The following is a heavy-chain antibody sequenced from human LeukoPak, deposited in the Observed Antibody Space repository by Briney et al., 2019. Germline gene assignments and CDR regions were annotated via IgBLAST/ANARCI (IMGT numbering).Heavy chain of an antibody. J-gene: IGHJ4*02. Sequence: SETLSLTCTVSGGSISSYYWSWIRQPPGKALEWIGYIYYSGSTNYNPSLKSRVTISVDTSKSQFSLKLSSVTAADTAVYYCARSNGWYRLDSWGQGTLVTVSS. V-gene: IGHV4-59*08. CDR3: ARSNGWYRLDS. CDR1: GGSISSYY. D-gene: IGHD6-19*01. CDR2: IYYSGST.